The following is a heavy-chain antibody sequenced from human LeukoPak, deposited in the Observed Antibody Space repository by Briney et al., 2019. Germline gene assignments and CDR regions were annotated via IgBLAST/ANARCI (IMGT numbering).Heavy chain of an antibody. CDR2: ISSSSSYI. V-gene: IGHV3-21*04. Sequence: GGSLRLSCAASGFTFSSYSMNWVRQAPGKGLEWVSSISSSSSYIYYADSVKGRFTISRDNAKNSLYLQMNSLRAEDTAVYYCAKGGVHSSSWYCPYDYWGQGTLVTVSS. CDR1: GFTFSSYS. D-gene: IGHD6-13*01. CDR3: AKGGVHSSSWYCPYDY. J-gene: IGHJ4*02.